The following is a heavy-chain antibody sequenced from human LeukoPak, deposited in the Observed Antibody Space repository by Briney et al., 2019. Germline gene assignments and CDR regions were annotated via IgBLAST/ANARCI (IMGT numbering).Heavy chain of an antibody. CDR2: IYYSGST. CDR3: ARDSGPWGVFDP. J-gene: IGHJ5*02. CDR1: GGSITSYY. D-gene: IGHD3-10*01. Sequence: SETLSLTCTVPGGSITSYYWSWIRQPPGKGLEWIGYIYYSGSTNYNPSLKSRVTISVDTSKSQFSLRLSSVTAADTAVYYCARDSGPWGVFDPWGKGTLVTVSS. V-gene: IGHV4-59*01.